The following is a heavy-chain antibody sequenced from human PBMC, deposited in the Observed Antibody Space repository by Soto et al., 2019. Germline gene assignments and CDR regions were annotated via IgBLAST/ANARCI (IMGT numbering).Heavy chain of an antibody. D-gene: IGHD6-13*01. CDR3: ARQRGSSHYYYYYGMDV. Sequence: PSETLSLTCSVSGGSIGSSSYYWGWIRQPPGKGLEWIGSIYYSGSTYYNPSLKSRVTISVDTSKNQFSLKLSSVTAADTAVYYCARQRGSSHYYYYYGMDVWGQGTTVTVSS. J-gene: IGHJ6*02. CDR2: IYYSGST. V-gene: IGHV4-39*01. CDR1: GGSIGSSSYY.